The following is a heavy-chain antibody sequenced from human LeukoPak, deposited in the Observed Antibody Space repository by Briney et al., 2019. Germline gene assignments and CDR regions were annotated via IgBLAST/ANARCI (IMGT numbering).Heavy chain of an antibody. J-gene: IGHJ4*02. Sequence: ASVKVSCKASGYTLTSYCMHWVRQAPGQGLEWMGIINPSGGSTSYAQKFQGRVTMTRDTSTSTVYMELSSLRSEDTAVYYCARATYYYDSSGFGPFDYWGQGTLVTVSS. D-gene: IGHD3-22*01. V-gene: IGHV1-46*01. CDR2: INPSGGST. CDR3: ARATYYYDSSGFGPFDY. CDR1: GYTLTSYC.